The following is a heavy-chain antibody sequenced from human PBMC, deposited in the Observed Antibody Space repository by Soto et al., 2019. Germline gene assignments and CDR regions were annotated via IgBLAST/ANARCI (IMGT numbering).Heavy chain of an antibody. CDR3: ARGGQQVVSFDY. J-gene: IGHJ4*02. CDR2: IIPALGAA. CDR1: GGTIGTYV. Sequence: QVHLVQSGAEVKKPGSSVKVSCKTSGGTIGTYVINWVRQAPGQGLEWMGRIIPALGAADYAQKFQDRLTITADKSTSTAYMELSSLRSDDTAVYYCARGGQQVVSFDYWGQGTLVAVSS. V-gene: IGHV1-69*08. D-gene: IGHD6-6*01.